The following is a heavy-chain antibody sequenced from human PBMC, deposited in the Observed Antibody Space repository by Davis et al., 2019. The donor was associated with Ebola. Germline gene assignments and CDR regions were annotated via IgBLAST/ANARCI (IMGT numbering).Heavy chain of an antibody. CDR2: INPNSGGT. J-gene: IGHJ3*02. D-gene: IGHD3-22*01. CDR1: GYTFTGYY. Sequence: ASVKVSCKASGYTFTGYYMHWVRQAPGQGLEWMGWINPNSGGTNYAQKFQGRVTMTRDTSISTVYMELSRLRSDDTAVYYCAKDFRNSMIVEPDAFDIWGQGTTVTVSS. CDR3: AKDFRNSMIVEPDAFDI. V-gene: IGHV1-2*02.